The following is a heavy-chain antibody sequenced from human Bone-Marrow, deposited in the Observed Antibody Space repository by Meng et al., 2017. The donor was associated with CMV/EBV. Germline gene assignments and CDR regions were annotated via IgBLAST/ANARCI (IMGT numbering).Heavy chain of an antibody. V-gene: IGHV3-21*01. J-gene: IGHJ3*02. CDR1: GFTFSSYK. CDR3: ARAPEGKTGGDI. CDR2: ITGDSYT. D-gene: IGHD2-15*01. Sequence: GGSLRLSCAASGFTFSSYKMNWVRQAPGKGLELVSHITGDSYTSYADSVMGRFIISRDNAKKSLYLQMNSLRLEDTAVYYCARAPEGKTGGDIWGQGTRVTVSS.